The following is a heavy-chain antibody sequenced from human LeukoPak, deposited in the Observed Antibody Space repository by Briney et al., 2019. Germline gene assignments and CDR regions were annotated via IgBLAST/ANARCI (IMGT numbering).Heavy chain of an antibody. Sequence: SVKVSCKASGGTFSSYAISWVRQAPGQGLEWMGGIIPIFGTANYAQKFQGRVTITTDESTSTAYMELSSLRSEDTAVYYCASGTLEPPFFDYWGQGTLVTVSS. CDR3: ASGTLEPPFFDY. J-gene: IGHJ4*02. CDR2: IIPIFGTA. CDR1: GGTFSSYA. D-gene: IGHD1-1*01. V-gene: IGHV1-69*05.